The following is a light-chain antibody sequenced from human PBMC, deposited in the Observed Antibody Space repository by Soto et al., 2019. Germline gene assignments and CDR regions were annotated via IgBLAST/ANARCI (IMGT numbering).Light chain of an antibody. CDR1: TGAVTSGHY. CDR3: LLSYSGARGV. CDR2: DTR. Sequence: QAVVTQEPSLTVSPGGTVTLTCGSSTGAVTSGHYPYWFQQKPGQAPRTLIYDTRNKHSWTPARFSGSLLGGKAALTLSGAQPEDEAEYYCLLSYSGARGVFGGGTKSPS. V-gene: IGLV7-46*01. J-gene: IGLJ2*01.